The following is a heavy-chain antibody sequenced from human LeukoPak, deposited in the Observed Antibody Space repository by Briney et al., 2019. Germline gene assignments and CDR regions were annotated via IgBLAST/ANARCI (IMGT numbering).Heavy chain of an antibody. CDR3: AREGTVVPAAIPGYYYMDV. V-gene: IGHV4-38-2*02. J-gene: IGHJ6*03. CDR2: IYHNGTT. CDR1: GYSISSGSY. Sequence: KPSETLSLTCTVSGYSISSGSYWGWIRQPPGKGLEWIGSIYHNGTTYYNPSLKSGVTISVDTTKSHLSLKLRSVTAADTAVYYCAREGTVVPAAIPGYYYMDVWGKGTTVTVSS. D-gene: IGHD2-2*01.